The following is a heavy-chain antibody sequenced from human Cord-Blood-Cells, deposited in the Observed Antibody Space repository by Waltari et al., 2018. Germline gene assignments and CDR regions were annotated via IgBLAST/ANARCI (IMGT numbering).Heavy chain of an antibody. V-gene: IGHV1-69*01. CDR2: IIPSFGTG. J-gene: IGHJ6*02. D-gene: IGHD1-26*01. Sequence: QVQLVQSGAEVKKPGSSVKVSCKASGGTFSSYAISWVRQAPGQGLEWMGGIIPSFGTGNYAQKFQGRVTITAEESTSTAYMELSSLRSEDTAVYYCAGWELLRYYYYGMDVWGQGSTVTVSS. CDR3: AGWELLRYYYYGMDV. CDR1: GGTFSSYA.